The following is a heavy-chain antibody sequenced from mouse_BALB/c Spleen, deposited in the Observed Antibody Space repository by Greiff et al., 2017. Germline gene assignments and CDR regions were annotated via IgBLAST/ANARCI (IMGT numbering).Heavy chain of an antibody. CDR1: GFTFSSYA. D-gene: IGHD2-4*01. V-gene: IGHV5-9-4*01. Sequence: DVMLVESGGGLVKPGGSLKLSCAASGFTFSSYAMSWVRQSPEKRLEWVAEISSGGSYTYYPDTVTGRFTISRDNAKNTLYLEMSSLRSEDTAMYYCARDGRSLDYDRRGYYAMDYWGQGTSVTVSS. CDR3: ARDGRSLDYDRRGYYAMDY. CDR2: ISSGGSYT. J-gene: IGHJ4*01.